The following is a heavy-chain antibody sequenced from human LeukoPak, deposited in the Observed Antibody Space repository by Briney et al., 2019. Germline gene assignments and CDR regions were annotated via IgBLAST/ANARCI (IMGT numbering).Heavy chain of an antibody. D-gene: IGHD3-22*01. J-gene: IGHJ1*01. Sequence: GGSLRLSCAASGFTLSSYWMHWIRQAPGKGLVWVSRIKSDGRTNYADSVKGRFTISRDNAKNTVSLQMNSLRAEDTGVYYCARAPSEIGGYYPEYFRHWGQGTLVIVSS. CDR1: GFTLSSYW. CDR2: IKSDGRT. CDR3: ARAPSEIGGYYPEYFRH. V-gene: IGHV3-74*01.